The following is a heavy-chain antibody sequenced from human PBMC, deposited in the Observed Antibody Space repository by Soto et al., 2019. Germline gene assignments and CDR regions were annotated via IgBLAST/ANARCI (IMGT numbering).Heavy chain of an antibody. CDR1: GGSISSYY. V-gene: IGHV4-59*01. Sequence: SETLSLTCTVSGGSISSYYWSWIRQPPGKGLEWIGYIYYSGSTNYNPSLKSRVTISVDTSKNQFSLKLSSVTAADTAVYYCARGIPSRYDFWSGYQDYYYYGMDVWGQGTTVTVSS. J-gene: IGHJ6*02. D-gene: IGHD3-3*01. CDR3: ARGIPSRYDFWSGYQDYYYYGMDV. CDR2: IYYSGST.